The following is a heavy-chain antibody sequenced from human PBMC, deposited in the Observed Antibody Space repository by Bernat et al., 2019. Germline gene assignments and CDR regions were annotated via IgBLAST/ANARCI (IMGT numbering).Heavy chain of an antibody. J-gene: IGHJ6*02. D-gene: IGHD3-10*01. CDR3: ARGLWFGELFYGMDV. V-gene: IGHV3-33*01. Sequence: VQLVESGGGLVQPGGSLRLSCAASGFTFSSYGMHWVRQAPGKGLEWVAVIWYDGSNKYYVDSVKGRFTISRDNSKNTLYLQMNSLRAEDTAVYYCARGLWFGELFYGMDVWGQGTTVTVSS. CDR1: GFTFSSYG. CDR2: IWYDGSNK.